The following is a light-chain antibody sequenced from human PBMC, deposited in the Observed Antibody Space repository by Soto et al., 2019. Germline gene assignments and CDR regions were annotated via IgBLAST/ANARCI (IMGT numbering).Light chain of an antibody. CDR2: GNT. V-gene: IGLV1-40*01. CDR3: QSYDSSLGGSGV. J-gene: IGLJ1*01. CDR1: SSNIGAGYD. Sequence: QSVLTQPPSVSGAPGQRVTISCTGSSSNIGAGYDVHWYQQLPGTAPKLLIYGNTNRPSGVPDRFSGSKSVTSASLAITGLQAEDEADYYCQSYDSSLGGSGVFGTGTKLTVL.